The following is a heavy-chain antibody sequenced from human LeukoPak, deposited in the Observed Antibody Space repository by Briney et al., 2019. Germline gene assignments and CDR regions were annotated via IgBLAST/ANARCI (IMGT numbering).Heavy chain of an antibody. CDR3: ARKASSTYKASYAFDI. CDR2: IYIGGST. J-gene: IGHJ3*02. CDR1: GFTVSSNY. Sequence: GGSLRLSCAASGFTVSSNYMSWVRQAPGKGLDWVSVIYIGGSTYYDDSVKGRFNISRDNSTNTLYLQMNRLRAEETAVYYCARKASSTYKASYAFDIWGQGTMVTVSS. V-gene: IGHV3-66*02. D-gene: IGHD4-11*01.